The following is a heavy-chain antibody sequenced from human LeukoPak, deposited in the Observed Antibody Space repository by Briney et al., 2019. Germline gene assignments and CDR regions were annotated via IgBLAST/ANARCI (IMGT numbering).Heavy chain of an antibody. CDR3: ARDSGYSSSWSYYYYGMDV. J-gene: IGHJ6*02. CDR2: IHYSGST. Sequence: SETLSLTCTVSGGSISSYYWSWIRQPPGKGLEWIGYIHYSGSTNYNPSLKSRVTISVDTSKNQFSLKLSSVTAADTAVYYCARDSGYSSSWSYYYYGMDVWGQGTTVTVSS. D-gene: IGHD6-13*01. CDR1: GGSISSYY. V-gene: IGHV4-59*01.